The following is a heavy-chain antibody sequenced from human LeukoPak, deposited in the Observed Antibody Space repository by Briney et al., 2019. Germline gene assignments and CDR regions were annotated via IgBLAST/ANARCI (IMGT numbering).Heavy chain of an antibody. CDR3: ARSSSWYFDY. CDR1: GYSFTSYW. V-gene: IGHV5-51*01. D-gene: IGHD6-13*01. Sequence: GESLKISCKGSGYSFTSYWIAWVRQMPGKGLEWMGIIYPDDSNTIYSPSFQGQVTISANKSIGTAYLQWSSLKASDTAMYYCARSSSWYFDYWGQGTLVTVSS. CDR2: IYPDDSNT. J-gene: IGHJ4*02.